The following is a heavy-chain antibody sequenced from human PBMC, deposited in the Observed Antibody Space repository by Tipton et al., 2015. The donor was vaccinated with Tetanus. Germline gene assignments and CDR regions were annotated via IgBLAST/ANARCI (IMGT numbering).Heavy chain of an antibody. V-gene: IGHV4-30-2*01. CDR3: ARVSRRNFYFDY. Sequence: TLSLTCTVSGGSVRSGDYSWSWIRQPPGKGLEWIGFIYHNGGTYYNPSLKSRATISVDRSKNQFSLELSSVTVADTAVYFCARVSRRNFYFDYWGPGAQVTVSS. J-gene: IGHJ4*02. CDR2: IYHNGGT. CDR1: GGSVRSGDYS. D-gene: IGHD2/OR15-2a*01.